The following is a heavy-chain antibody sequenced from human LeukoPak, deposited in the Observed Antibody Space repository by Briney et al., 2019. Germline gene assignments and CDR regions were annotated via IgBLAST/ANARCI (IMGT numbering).Heavy chain of an antibody. CDR2: INPNSGGT. CDR3: ARAAGGSWYLYYYYMDV. J-gene: IGHJ6*03. CDR1: GYTFTGYY. V-gene: IGHV1-2*02. D-gene: IGHD6-13*01. Sequence: GASVKVSCKASGYTFTGYYMHWVRQAPGQGLEWMGWINPNSGGTNYAQKFQGRVTMTRDTSISTAYMELSRLRSDDTAVYYCARAAGGSWYLYYYYMDVWGKGTTVTVSS.